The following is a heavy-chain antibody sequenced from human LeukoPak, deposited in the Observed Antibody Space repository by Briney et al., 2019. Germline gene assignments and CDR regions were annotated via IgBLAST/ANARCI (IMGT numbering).Heavy chain of an antibody. V-gene: IGHV3-74*01. CDR3: ATDPYGGYSNCFEF. Sequence: GGSLRHPCGVSGFHLWSQRGNSVRQPPGKGLVWVSRINTDGSSTIYADSVQGRFTISRDNAKNTLYREVHSLRVEDTAVHYCATDPYGGYSNCFEFLGQGTLVTVSS. D-gene: IGHD4/OR15-4a*01. CDR2: INTDGSST. CDR1: GFHLWSQR. J-gene: IGHJ4*02.